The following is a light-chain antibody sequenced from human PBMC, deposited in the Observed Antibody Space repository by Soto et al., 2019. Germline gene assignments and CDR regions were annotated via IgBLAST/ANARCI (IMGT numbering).Light chain of an antibody. V-gene: IGKV1-39*01. CDR1: QSISSY. J-gene: IGKJ5*01. CDR2: AAS. Sequence: DIQMTQSPSSLSASVGDRVTITCRASQSISSYLNWYQQKPGKAPKLLIYAASSLQIGVPSRFSGSGSGTDFTLTISSLQPEDFATDYCQQSYSTLITFCQGTRLEIK. CDR3: QQSYSTLIT.